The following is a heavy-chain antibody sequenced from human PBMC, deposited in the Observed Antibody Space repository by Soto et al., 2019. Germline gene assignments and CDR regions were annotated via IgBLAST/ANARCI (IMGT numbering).Heavy chain of an antibody. D-gene: IGHD3-3*01. J-gene: IGHJ5*02. CDR1: GGSISSSSYY. CDR3: ARSLYDFWSGSPTWFDP. CDR2: IYYSGST. V-gene: IGHV4-39*01. Sequence: SETLSLTCTVSGGSISSSSYYWGWIRQPPGKGLEWIGSIYYSGSTYYNPSLKSRVTISVDTSKNQFSLKLSSVTAADTAVYYCARSLYDFWSGSPTWFDPWGQETLVTVSS.